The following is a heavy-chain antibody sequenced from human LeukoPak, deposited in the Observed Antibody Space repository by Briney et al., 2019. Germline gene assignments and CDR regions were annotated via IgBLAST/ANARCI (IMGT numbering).Heavy chain of an antibody. V-gene: IGHV3-33*01. D-gene: IGHD6-13*01. CDR2: ISYDGSDK. CDR1: GFTFSSYG. J-gene: IGHJ4*02. Sequence: SGGSKRLSCAASGFTFSSYGMHWVRQAPGKGLEWVAVISYDGSDKYYSDSVKGRFTISRDNSKNTLFLQMNSLRVEDTAVYYCARDQAAGATALDYWGQGTLVIVSS. CDR3: ARDQAAGATALDY.